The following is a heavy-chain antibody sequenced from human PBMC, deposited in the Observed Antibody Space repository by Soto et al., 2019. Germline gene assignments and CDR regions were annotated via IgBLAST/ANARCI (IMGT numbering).Heavy chain of an antibody. V-gene: IGHV3-30*18. D-gene: IGHD1-26*01. CDR1: GFTFSSYG. J-gene: IGHJ6*02. CDR3: AKENGAWGSGSYYEYYYYGMDV. Sequence: PGGSLRLSCAASGFTFSSYGMHWVRQAPGKGLEWVAVISYDGSNKYYAESVKGRFTISRDNSKNTLYLQMNSLRAEDTDVYYCAKENGAWGSGSYYEYYYYGMDVWGQGTTVTVSS. CDR2: ISYDGSNK.